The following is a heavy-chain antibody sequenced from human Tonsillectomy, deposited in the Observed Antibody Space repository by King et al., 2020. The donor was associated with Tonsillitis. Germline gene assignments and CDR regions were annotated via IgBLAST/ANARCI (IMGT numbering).Heavy chain of an antibody. CDR1: GFTFSSYA. CDR2: ISYDGSNK. D-gene: IGHD2-2*01. Sequence: VQLVESGGGVVQPGRSLRLSCAASGFTFSSYAIHWVRQAPGKGLEGVAVISYDGSNKYYADSVKGRFTISRDNSKNTLYLQMNSLRAEDTAVYYCARDIVVVPADYWGQGTLLTVSS. V-gene: IGHV3-30-3*01. J-gene: IGHJ4*02. CDR3: ARDIVVVPADY.